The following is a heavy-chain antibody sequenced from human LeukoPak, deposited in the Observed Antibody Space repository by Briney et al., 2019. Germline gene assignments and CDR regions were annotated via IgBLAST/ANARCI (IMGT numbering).Heavy chain of an antibody. CDR1: GGAISSYY. V-gene: IGHV4-59*08. CDR2: IYYSGST. CDR3: ARRSLYYYGMDV. Sequence: PSETLPLTCTVSGGAISSYYWSWIRQPPGKGLEWIGYIYYSGSTNYNPSLKSRVTISVDTSKNQFSLKLSSVTAADTAVYYCARRSLYYYGMDVWGQGTTVTVSS. D-gene: IGHD2-15*01. J-gene: IGHJ6*02.